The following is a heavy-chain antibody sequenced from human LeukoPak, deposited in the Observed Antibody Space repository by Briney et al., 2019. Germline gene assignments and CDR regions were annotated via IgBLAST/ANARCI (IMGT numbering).Heavy chain of an antibody. CDR2: ISSSSSYI. CDR1: GFTFSSYI. D-gene: IGHD2-8*02. J-gene: IGHJ4*02. V-gene: IGHV3-21*01. Sequence: GGSLRLSCAASGFTFSSYIMNWVRQAPGKGLEWVSSISSSSSYIYYADSVKGRFTISRDNAKNSLYLQMNSLRAEDTAAYYCARVTGGTTLGYWGQGTLVTVSS. CDR3: ARVTGGTTLGY.